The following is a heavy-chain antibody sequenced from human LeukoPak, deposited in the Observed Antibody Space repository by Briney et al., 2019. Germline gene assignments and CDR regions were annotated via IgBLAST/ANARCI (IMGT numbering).Heavy chain of an antibody. CDR2: IRYDGSNK. Sequence: GGSLRLSCAASRFTFSSYGMHWVRQAPGKGLEWVAFIRYDGSNKYYADSVKGRFTISRDNSKNTLYLQMNSLRAEDTAVYYCAKDTSADLWFGVSWGQGTLVTVSS. CDR1: RFTFSSYG. D-gene: IGHD3-10*01. J-gene: IGHJ5*02. V-gene: IGHV3-30*02. CDR3: AKDTSADLWFGVS.